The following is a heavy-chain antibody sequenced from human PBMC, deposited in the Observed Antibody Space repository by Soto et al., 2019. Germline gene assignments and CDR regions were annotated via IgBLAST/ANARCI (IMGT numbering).Heavy chain of an antibody. CDR1: GFTFSTYS. Sequence: GGSLRLSCAASGFTFSTYSMNWVRQAPGKGLEWVSYISSSSSTIFYTDSVKGRFTVSRDNAKNSLYLQMNSLRAEDTAVYYCAKLGNHYFYYGMDVWGQGTTVTVSS. CDR3: AKLGNHYFYYGMDV. V-gene: IGHV3-48*01. D-gene: IGHD7-27*01. J-gene: IGHJ6*02. CDR2: ISSSSSTI.